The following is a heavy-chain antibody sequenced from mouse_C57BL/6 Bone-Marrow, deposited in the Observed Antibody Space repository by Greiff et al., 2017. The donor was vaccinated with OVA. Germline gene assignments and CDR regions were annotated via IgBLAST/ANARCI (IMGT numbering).Heavy chain of an antibody. Sequence: VQLQQSGPELVKPGASVKISCKASGYTFTDYYMNWVKQSHGKSLEWIGDINPNNGGTSYNQKFKGKATLTVDKSSSTAYMELRSLTSEDSAVYFCARRAYGSRDWYFDVWGTGTTVTVYS. J-gene: IGHJ1*03. D-gene: IGHD1-1*01. CDR1: GYTFTDYY. V-gene: IGHV1-26*01. CDR3: ARRAYGSRDWYFDV. CDR2: INPNNGGT.